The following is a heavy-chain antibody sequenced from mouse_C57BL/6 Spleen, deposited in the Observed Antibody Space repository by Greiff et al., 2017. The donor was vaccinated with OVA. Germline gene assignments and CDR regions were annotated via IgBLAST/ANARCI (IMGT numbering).Heavy chain of an antibody. CDR1: GYSFTDYN. CDR2: INPNYGTT. Sequence: EVQLKESGPELVKPGASVKISCKASGYSFTDYNMNWVKQSNGKSLEWIGVINPNYGTTSYNQKFKGKTTLTVDQSSSTAYMQLNSLTSEDSAVYYCARSYYYGSSPFAYWGQGTLVTVSA. D-gene: IGHD1-1*01. J-gene: IGHJ3*01. V-gene: IGHV1-39*01. CDR3: ARSYYYGSSPFAY.